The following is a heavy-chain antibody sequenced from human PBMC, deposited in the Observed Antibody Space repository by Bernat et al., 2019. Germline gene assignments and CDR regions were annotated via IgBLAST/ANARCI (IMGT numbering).Heavy chain of an antibody. CDR3: ARTWTGYAPVY. CDR2: IYYRGNT. V-gene: IGHV4-38-2*01. D-gene: IGHD3/OR15-3a*01. Sequence: QVQLQESGPGLVKPSETLSLICAVSGYSVSSGYYCGWIRQPPGKGLEWIGSIYYRGNTYYNPSRKSRVTVSVDTSKNPCSLKLSSVTAADTAVYYCARTWTGYAPVYWGLGTLVTVSS. J-gene: IGHJ4*02. CDR1: GYSVSSGYY.